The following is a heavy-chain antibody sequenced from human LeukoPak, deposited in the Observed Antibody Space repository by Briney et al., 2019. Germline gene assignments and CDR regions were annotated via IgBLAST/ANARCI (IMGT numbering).Heavy chain of an antibody. D-gene: IGHD2-15*01. CDR2: INPNSGGT. J-gene: IGHJ3*02. V-gene: IGHV1-2*02. CDR1: GYTFTGYY. Sequence: AASVKVSCKASGYTFTGYYMHWVRQAPGQGLEWMGWINPNSGGTNYAQEFQGRVTTTRDTSITTAYLELSRLRFDDTAVYFCVRAGGMPGSHGFDIWGQGTMVTVSS. CDR3: VRAGGMPGSHGFDI.